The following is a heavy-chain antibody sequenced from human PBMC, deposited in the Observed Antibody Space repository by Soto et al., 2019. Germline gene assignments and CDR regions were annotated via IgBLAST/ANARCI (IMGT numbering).Heavy chain of an antibody. V-gene: IGHV4-59*01. D-gene: IGHD6-6*01. CDR3: ARVGGLAARTFDY. Sequence: PSETLSLTCTVSGGSISDFYWSWIRQPPGKGLEWISYIYYSGSTNYSPSLKSRVTISVDTSKNQFSLNLRSMSPADTAVYYCARVGGLAARTFDYWGPGTLVTVSS. CDR2: IYYSGST. CDR1: GGSISDFY. J-gene: IGHJ4*02.